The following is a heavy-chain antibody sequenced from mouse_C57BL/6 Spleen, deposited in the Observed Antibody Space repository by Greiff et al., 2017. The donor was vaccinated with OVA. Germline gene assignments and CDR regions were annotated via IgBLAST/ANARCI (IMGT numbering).Heavy chain of an antibody. CDR1: GYTFTDYY. CDR2: INPNNGGT. Sequence: VHVKQSGPELVKPGASVKISCKASGYTFTDYYMNWVKQSHGKSLEWIGDINPNNGGTSYNQKFKGKATLTVDKSSSTAYMEPRSLTSEDSAVYYCARRRRGNYAMDYWGQGTSVTVSS. J-gene: IGHJ4*01. CDR3: ARRRRGNYAMDY. V-gene: IGHV1-26*01.